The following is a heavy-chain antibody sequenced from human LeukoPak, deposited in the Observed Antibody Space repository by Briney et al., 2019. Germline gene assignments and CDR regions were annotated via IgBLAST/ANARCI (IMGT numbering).Heavy chain of an antibody. CDR3: ARVQRDYGDYSWFDP. Sequence: SQTLSLTCTVSGGSISSGSYYWSWIRQPAGKGLEWIGRIYTSGSTNYNPSLKSRVTISVDTSKNQFSLKLSSVTAADTAVYYCARVQRDYGDYSWFDPWGQGTLVTVSS. D-gene: IGHD4-17*01. CDR1: GGSISSGSYY. CDR2: IYTSGST. J-gene: IGHJ5*02. V-gene: IGHV4-61*02.